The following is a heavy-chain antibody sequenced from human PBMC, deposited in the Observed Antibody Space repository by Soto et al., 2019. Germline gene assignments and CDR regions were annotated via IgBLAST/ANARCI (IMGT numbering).Heavy chain of an antibody. CDR3: ARFLGYCSGGSCYDNWFDP. V-gene: IGHV4-39*01. CDR2: IYYSGST. J-gene: IGHJ5*02. Sequence: SETLSLTCTVSGGSISSSSYYWGWIRQPPGKGLEWIGSIYYSGSTYYNPSLKSRVTISVDTSKNQFSLKLSSVTAADTAVYYCARFLGYCSGGSCYDNWFDPWGQGTLVTVS. D-gene: IGHD2-15*01. CDR1: GGSISSSSYY.